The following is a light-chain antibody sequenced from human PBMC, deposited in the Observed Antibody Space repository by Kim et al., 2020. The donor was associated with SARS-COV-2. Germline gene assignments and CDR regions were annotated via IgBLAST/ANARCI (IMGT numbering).Light chain of an antibody. CDR3: QQSYMTPIT. CDR1: QSIHNIDSY. CDR2: AAS. J-gene: IGKJ5*01. V-gene: IGKV1-39*01. Sequence: GHRVTITCRASQSIHNIDSYLNWYQQKPGKAPKLLIFAASTLQSGVPSRFSGSGSATDFTLTISGLQPEDFATYYCQQSYMTPITFGQGTRLEIK.